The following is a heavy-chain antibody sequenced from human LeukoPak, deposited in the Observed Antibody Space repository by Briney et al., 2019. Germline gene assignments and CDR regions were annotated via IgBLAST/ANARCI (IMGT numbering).Heavy chain of an antibody. D-gene: IGHD6-6*01. J-gene: IGHJ3*02. V-gene: IGHV3-21*01. Sequence: GGSLRLSCAAPGFTFSTYNMNWVRQAPGKGLEWVSSISSRSSYTYYADSLKGRFTISRDNAKNSLYLQMNSLRAEDTAVYYCASFIGSMAARAGFLLESAFDIWGQGTMVTVSS. CDR2: ISSRSSYT. CDR1: GFTFSTYN. CDR3: ASFIGSMAARAGFLLESAFDI.